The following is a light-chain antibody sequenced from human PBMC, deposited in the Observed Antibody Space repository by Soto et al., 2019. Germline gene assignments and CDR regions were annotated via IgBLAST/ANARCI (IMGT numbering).Light chain of an antibody. CDR3: QQRSNWPSLT. CDR2: GTC. V-gene: IGKV3-15*01. J-gene: IGKJ5*01. CDR1: QNISNN. Sequence: EIVMTQSPATLSVSPGESATLSCRSSQNISNNLAWYQQKPGQGPRLLFSGTCARATTIPARFNGSGSGTDFTLTISSRQHKDFVVFYCQQRSNWPSLTFGQGTRLEIK.